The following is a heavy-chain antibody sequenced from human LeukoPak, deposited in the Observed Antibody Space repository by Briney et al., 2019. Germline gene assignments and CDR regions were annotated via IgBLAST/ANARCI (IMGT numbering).Heavy chain of an antibody. J-gene: IGHJ4*02. Sequence: ASVKVSCKVSEYTLTDLSMHWVRQAPGKGLEWMGGFDPEDGETIYAQKFQGRVTMTEDTSTDTAYMELSSLRSEDTAVYYCARGLRSIGSWYFDYWGQGTLVTVSS. D-gene: IGHD6-13*01. CDR1: EYTLTDLS. CDR3: ARGLRSIGSWYFDY. CDR2: FDPEDGET. V-gene: IGHV1-24*01.